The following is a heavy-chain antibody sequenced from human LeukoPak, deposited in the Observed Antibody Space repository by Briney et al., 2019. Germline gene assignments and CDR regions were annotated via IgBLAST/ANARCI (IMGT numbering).Heavy chain of an antibody. CDR2: IDSGGKT. CDR1: GFIVNTNY. Sequence: GGSLRLSCAASGFIVNTNYMSWVRQVPGKGLEWVSVIDSGGKTYYADSVKGRFTISRDNAKNSLYLDMNSLRAEDTAFYYCARDPTRRYDSSGYYQLFDYWGQGTLVTVSS. D-gene: IGHD3-22*01. V-gene: IGHV3-53*01. CDR3: ARDPTRRYDSSGYYQLFDY. J-gene: IGHJ4*02.